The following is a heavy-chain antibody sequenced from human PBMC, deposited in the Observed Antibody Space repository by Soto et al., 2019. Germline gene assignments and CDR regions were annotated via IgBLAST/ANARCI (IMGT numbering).Heavy chain of an antibody. V-gene: IGHV2-70*11. J-gene: IGHJ6*02. CDR3: ARISAYYYGMDV. CDR1: GFSLSTNGMC. CDR2: IDWDDDK. Sequence: SGPTLVNPTQTLTLTCTFSGFSLSTNGMCVSWIRQPPGKALEWLARIDWDDDKYYSTSLKTRLTISKDTSKNQVVLTMTNMDPVDTATYYCARISAYYYGMDVWGQGTTVTVSS.